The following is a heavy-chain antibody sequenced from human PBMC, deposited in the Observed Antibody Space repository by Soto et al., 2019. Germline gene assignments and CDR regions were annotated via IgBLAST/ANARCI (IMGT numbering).Heavy chain of an antibody. CDR2: INAGNGNT. CDR3: ARAPLAARPPDH. Sequence: GXSVKFSFKASVYTFTSYAMHWVHQAPGQRLEWMGWINAGNGNTKYSQKFQGRVTITRDTSASTAYMELSSLRSEDTAVYYCARAPLAARPPDHWGQGTLVTVSS. J-gene: IGHJ1*01. D-gene: IGHD6-6*01. CDR1: VYTFTSYA. V-gene: IGHV1-3*01.